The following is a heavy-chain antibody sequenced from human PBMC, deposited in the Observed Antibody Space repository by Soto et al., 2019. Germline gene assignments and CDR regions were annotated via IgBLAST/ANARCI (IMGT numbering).Heavy chain of an antibody. J-gene: IGHJ5*02. D-gene: IGHD6-6*01. V-gene: IGHV2-5*02. CDR3: AQSSSSLSTAFCS. CDR1: GVSLTTSGVG. CDR2: VYWDDDK. Sequence: QITLKEPGPTMVKPTQTLTLTCTLSGVSLTTSGVGVGCIRQAPGKAMEWLALVYWDDDKRYNPSPKTMLTITRDNSKNQVVFTMTNMDPVDTATYFCAQSSSSLSTAFCSWGQGTLVTVSS.